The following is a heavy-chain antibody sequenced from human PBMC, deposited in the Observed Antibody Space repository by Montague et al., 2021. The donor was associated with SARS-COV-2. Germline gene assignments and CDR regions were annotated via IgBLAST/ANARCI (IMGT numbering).Heavy chain of an antibody. CDR1: GGSISSYY. V-gene: IGHV4-59*01. CDR3: AKGPLGYYYYYMDV. J-gene: IGHJ6*03. CDR2: IYYSGST. Sequence: SETLSLTCTVSGGSISSYYWSWIRQPPGKGLEWIGHIYYSGSTNYNPSLKSRVTISVDTSKNQFSLKLSSVTAADTAVYYCAKGPLGYYYYYMDVWGKGTTVTVSS. D-gene: IGHD7-27*01.